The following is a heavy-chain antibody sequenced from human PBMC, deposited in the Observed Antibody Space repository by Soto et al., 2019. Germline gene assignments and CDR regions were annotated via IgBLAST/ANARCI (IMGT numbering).Heavy chain of an antibody. CDR3: AWIENRSGYDHDAFDT. D-gene: IGHD3-22*01. V-gene: IGHV1-69*06. J-gene: IGHJ3*02. Sequence: SVKVSCKASGGTFSSYAISWVRQAPGQGLGWMGGIITIFGTANYAKQFQGRVTITADKSTSTAYMELSSLRSEDTAVYYCAWIENRSGYDHDAFDTWGQGTMVTVAS. CDR2: IITIFGTA. CDR1: GGTFSSYA.